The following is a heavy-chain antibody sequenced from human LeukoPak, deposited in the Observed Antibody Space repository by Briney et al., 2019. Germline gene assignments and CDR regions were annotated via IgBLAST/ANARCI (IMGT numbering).Heavy chain of an antibody. CDR3: VRDFTGGRGGTTAYFHH. V-gene: IGHV3-21*01. CDR2: ISSSSRHV. D-gene: IGHD1-1*01. J-gene: IGHJ1*01. Sequence: PGGSLRLSCAASGFTFSEYSMNWVPQAPGKGLEWVSSISSSSRHVYYAGSVRGRFTISRDNAKNSLYLQMTSLRAEDMALYHWVRDFTGGRGGTTAYFHHWGQGTLVTVSS. CDR1: GFTFSEYS.